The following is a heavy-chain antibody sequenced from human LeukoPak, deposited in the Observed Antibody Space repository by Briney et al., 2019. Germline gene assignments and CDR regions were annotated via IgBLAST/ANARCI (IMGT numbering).Heavy chain of an antibody. CDR2: IYYSGST. D-gene: IGHD3-10*01. CDR1: GGXISSYY. J-gene: IGHJ5*02. V-gene: IGHV4-59*01. Sequence: PSETLSLTCTVSGGXISSYYCSWIRQPPGKGLEWIGYIYYSGSTNYNPSLKSRVTISVDTSKNQFSLKLSSVTAADTAVYYCASSALWFGNGGWFDPWGQGTLVTVSS. CDR3: ASSALWFGNGGWFDP.